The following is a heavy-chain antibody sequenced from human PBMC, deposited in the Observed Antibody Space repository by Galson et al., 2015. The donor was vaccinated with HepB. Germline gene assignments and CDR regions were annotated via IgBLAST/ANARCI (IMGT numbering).Heavy chain of an antibody. CDR3: ARDLLVPAARYRDY. CDR2: ISSSSSTI. V-gene: IGHV3-48*01. CDR1: GFTFSSYS. J-gene: IGHJ4*02. D-gene: IGHD2-2*01. Sequence: SLRLSCAASGFTFSSYSMNWVRQAPGKGLEWVSYISSSSSTIYYADSVKGRFTISRDNAKNSLYLQMNSLRAEDTAVYYCARDLLVPAARYRDYWGQGTLVTVSS.